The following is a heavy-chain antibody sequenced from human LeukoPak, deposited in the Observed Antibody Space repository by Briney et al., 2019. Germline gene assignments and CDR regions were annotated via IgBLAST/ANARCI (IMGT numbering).Heavy chain of an antibody. J-gene: IGHJ4*02. V-gene: IGHV4-61*08. CDR1: GGSISSGGYS. Sequence: SQTLSLTCAVSGGSISSGGYSWSWIRQPPGKGLEWIGYIYYSGSTNYNPSLKSRVTISVDTSKNQFSLKLSSVTAADTAVYYCAGVDTAMVYFDYWGQGTLVTVSS. D-gene: IGHD5-18*01. CDR3: AGVDTAMVYFDY. CDR2: IYYSGST.